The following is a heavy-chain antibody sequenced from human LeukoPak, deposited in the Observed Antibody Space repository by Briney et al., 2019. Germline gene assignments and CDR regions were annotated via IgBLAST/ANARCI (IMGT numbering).Heavy chain of an antibody. V-gene: IGHV3-23*01. J-gene: IGHJ6*03. CDR3: AKDGKDIVPAAEDYYYYMDV. D-gene: IGHD2-2*01. CDR1: GFTFSESA. CDR2: ISETGDST. Sequence: GGSLRLSCAVSGFTFSESAMGWVRQAPGKGLGWVASISETGDSTHYADSMKGRSTVSRDNSKNTLYLQMNSLRAEDTAVYYCAKDGKDIVPAAEDYYYYMDVWGKGTTVTVSS.